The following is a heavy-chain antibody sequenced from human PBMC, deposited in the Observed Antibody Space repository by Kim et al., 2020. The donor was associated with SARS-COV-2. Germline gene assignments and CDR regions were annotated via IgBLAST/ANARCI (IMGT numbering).Heavy chain of an antibody. Sequence: GGSLRLSCAASGFTFSNYWMSWVRQAPGTGLEWVANMNQDGSGEYYVDSVRGRFTISRDNAKNSVHLQMSSLRAEDTAVYYCARAEATGTAGNWGQGTLVTVSS. CDR3: ARAEATGTAGN. J-gene: IGHJ4*02. V-gene: IGHV3-7*01. CDR1: GFTFSNYW. CDR2: MNQDGSGE. D-gene: IGHD6-13*01.